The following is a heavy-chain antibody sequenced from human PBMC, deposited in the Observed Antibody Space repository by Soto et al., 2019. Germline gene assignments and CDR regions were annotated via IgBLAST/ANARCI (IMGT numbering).Heavy chain of an antibody. CDR3: VSFTSGVVH. V-gene: IGHV3-72*01. CDR2: TRNKAEKYTT. CDR1: GFSFSDHY. J-gene: IGHJ4*02. Sequence: DVQLVESGGGLVQPGGSLRLSCAASGFSFSDHYMDWVRQAPGKGLEWVGRTRNKAEKYTTEYAASVKGRFTNSRDDSTMSLFLQMNSVRTEDTAVYYCVSFTSGVVHWGQGTLVTVSS. D-gene: IGHD3-3*01.